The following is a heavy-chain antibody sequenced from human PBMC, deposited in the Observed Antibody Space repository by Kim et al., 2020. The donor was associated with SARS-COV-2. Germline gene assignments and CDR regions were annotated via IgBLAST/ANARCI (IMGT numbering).Heavy chain of an antibody. J-gene: IGHJ4*02. D-gene: IGHD5-18*01. V-gene: IGHV4-31*03. CDR3: AREGGRGYSYGGEFDY. CDR1: GGSISSGDSY. CDR2: IYYSGST. Sequence: SETLSLTCTVSGGSISSGDSYWSWIRQYPGKALEWIGYIYYSGSTYYNPSLKTRVTISVDTSKNQFSLKLSSVTAADTAVYYCAREGGRGYSYGGEFDYWGQGTLVTVSS.